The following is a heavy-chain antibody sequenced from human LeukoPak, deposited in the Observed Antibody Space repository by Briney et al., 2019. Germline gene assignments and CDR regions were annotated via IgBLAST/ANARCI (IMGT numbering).Heavy chain of an antibody. D-gene: IGHD3-3*01. CDR3: ARVGTIFGVAKGNDY. Sequence: ASVKVSCKASGYTFTSYDINWVRQATGQGLEWMGWMNPNSGNSGYAQKFQGRVTMTRNTSISTAYMELSSLRSEDTAVYYCARVGTIFGVAKGNDYWGQGTLVTVSS. CDR1: GYTFTSYD. V-gene: IGHV1-8*01. CDR2: MNPNSGNS. J-gene: IGHJ4*02.